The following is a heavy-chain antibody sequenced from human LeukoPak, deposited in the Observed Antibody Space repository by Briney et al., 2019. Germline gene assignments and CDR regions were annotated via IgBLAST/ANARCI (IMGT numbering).Heavy chain of an antibody. J-gene: IGHJ4*02. CDR2: IYPGVSDT. Sequence: GGSLQISCKGSGYSFTSYWIGWVRQMPGKGLEWMGIIYPGVSDTRYSPSFRGQVTISADKSISTAYLQWSSLKASDTAMYYCARLPPTTDDYWGQGTLVTVSS. D-gene: IGHD4-17*01. V-gene: IGHV5-51*01. CDR1: GYSFTSYW. CDR3: ARLPPTTDDY.